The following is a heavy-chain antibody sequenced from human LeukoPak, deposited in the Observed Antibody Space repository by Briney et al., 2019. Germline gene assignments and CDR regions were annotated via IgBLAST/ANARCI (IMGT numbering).Heavy chain of an antibody. V-gene: IGHV3-30*02. Sequence: GGSLRLSCAASGFTFSSYGMHWVRQAPGKGLEWVAFIRYDGSNKYYADSVKGRSTISRDNSKNTLYLQMNSLRAEDTAVYYCAKRYGDYGTFDYWGQGTLVTVSS. J-gene: IGHJ4*02. D-gene: IGHD4-17*01. CDR3: AKRYGDYGTFDY. CDR2: IRYDGSNK. CDR1: GFTFSSYG.